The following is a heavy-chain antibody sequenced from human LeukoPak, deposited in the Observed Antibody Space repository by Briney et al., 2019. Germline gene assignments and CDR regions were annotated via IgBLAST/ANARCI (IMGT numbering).Heavy chain of an antibody. Sequence: GGSLRLSCAASGFTFSSYGMHWVRQAPGKGLEWVAVIGYDGSNKYYADSVKGRFTISRDNSKNTLYLQMNSLRAEDTAVYYCAREGYYYDSSGYYYFDYWGQGTLVTVSS. CDR3: AREGYYYDSSGYYYFDY. J-gene: IGHJ4*02. CDR2: IGYDGSNK. D-gene: IGHD3-22*01. CDR1: GFTFSSYG. V-gene: IGHV3-33*01.